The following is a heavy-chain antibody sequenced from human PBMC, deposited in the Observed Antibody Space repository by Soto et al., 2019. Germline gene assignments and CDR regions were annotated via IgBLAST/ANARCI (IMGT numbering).Heavy chain of an antibody. CDR2: IIPSFGTA. J-gene: IGHJ6*02. D-gene: IGHD2-21*02. V-gene: IGHV1-69*01. Sequence: QVQLVQSGAEVKKPGSSVKVSCKASGGTFSSYAISWVRQAPGQGLEWMGGIIPSFGTANYAQKFQDRVTITADESTSTAYMELRSLISEDTAVYYCASQPHIVVVTATLYYYYGMDVWGQGTTVTVSS. CDR1: GGTFSSYA. CDR3: ASQPHIVVVTATLYYYYGMDV.